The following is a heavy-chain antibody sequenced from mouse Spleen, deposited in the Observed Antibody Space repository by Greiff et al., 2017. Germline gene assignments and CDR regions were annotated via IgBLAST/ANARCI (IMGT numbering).Heavy chain of an antibody. CDR2: INPGSGGT. Sequence: QVQLQQSGAELVRPGTSVKVSCKASGYAFTNYLIEWVKQRPGQGLEWIGVINPGSGGTNYNEKFKGKATLTADKSSSTAYMQLSSLTSDDSAVYFCARFNWDYFDYWGQGTTLTVSS. J-gene: IGHJ2*01. CDR3: ARFNWDYFDY. D-gene: IGHD4-1*01. CDR1: GYAFTNYL. V-gene: IGHV1-54*01.